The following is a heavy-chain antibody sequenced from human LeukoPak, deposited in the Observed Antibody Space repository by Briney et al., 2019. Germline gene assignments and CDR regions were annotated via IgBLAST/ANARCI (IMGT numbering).Heavy chain of an antibody. J-gene: IGHJ3*02. D-gene: IGHD1-1*01. CDR2: IHYGGTT. Sequence: LETLSLTCNVSGGSISGGGYYWGWVRQTPGKGLEWIGSIHYGGTTYYNPSLRSRVAISVDTSTNQISLNLRSVSAADTALFYCARERIHLERRGAFDIWGHGTTVTVSS. V-gene: IGHV4-39*07. CDR1: GGSISGGGYY. CDR3: ARERIHLERRGAFDI.